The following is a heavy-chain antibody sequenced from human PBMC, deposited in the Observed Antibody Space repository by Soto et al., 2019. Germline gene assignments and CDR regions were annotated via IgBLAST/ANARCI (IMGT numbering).Heavy chain of an antibody. J-gene: IGHJ4*02. V-gene: IGHV3-15*01. CDR1: GFTFSTAW. Sequence: EVQLVESGGGLIKPGESLRLSCAASGFTFSTAWMSWVRQAPGKGLELVGRVKSKTNCGTTDYAAPVKGRFTISRDDSKTTLYLQMNSLKTEDTAVYYCTTDDPINKYWGQGTLVTVSS. CDR2: VKSKTNCGTT. CDR3: TTDDPINKY.